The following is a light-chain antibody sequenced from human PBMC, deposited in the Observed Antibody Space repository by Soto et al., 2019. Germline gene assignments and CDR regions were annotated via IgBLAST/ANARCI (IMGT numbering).Light chain of an antibody. V-gene: IGLV2-14*01. J-gene: IGLJ1*01. CDR2: DVS. CDR1: SRDVGGYNY. Sequence: QSVLTQPASVSGSPGQSITISCTGTSRDVGGYNYVSWYQQHPGKPPKLMIYDVSNRPSGVSNRFSGSKSGNTASLTICGLQAEDEADYYCSSYTSSSTYVFGTGTKVTVL. CDR3: SSYTSSSTYV.